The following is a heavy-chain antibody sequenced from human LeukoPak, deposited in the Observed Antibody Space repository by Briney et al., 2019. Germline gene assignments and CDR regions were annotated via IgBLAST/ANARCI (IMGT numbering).Heavy chain of an antibody. CDR2: IYYSGST. Sequence: SETLSLTCTVSGGSISGYYWSWIWEPPGKGLEWIGYIYYSGSTNYNPSLKSRVTISVDTSKNQFSLKLSSVTAADRAVYYCARHGSITMVRGVIITVTGWFDPWGQGTLVTVSS. CDR1: GGSISGYY. J-gene: IGHJ5*02. V-gene: IGHV4-59*08. D-gene: IGHD3-10*01. CDR3: ARHGSITMVRGVIITVTGWFDP.